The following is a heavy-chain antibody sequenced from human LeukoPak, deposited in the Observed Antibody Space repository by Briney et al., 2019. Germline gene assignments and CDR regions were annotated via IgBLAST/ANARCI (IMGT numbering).Heavy chain of an antibody. Sequence: SETPSLTCTVSGDSISSYFWSWIRQPPGKGLEWIGYFHDSGSANYNPSLKSRITMSVDTSKNQLSLKLRSVTAADTAVYYCARDSHSVDTATPRGFDPWGQGTLVTVSS. D-gene: IGHD2-15*01. CDR3: ARDSHSVDTATPRGFDP. CDR2: FHDSGSA. J-gene: IGHJ5*02. V-gene: IGHV4-59*01. CDR1: GDSISSYF.